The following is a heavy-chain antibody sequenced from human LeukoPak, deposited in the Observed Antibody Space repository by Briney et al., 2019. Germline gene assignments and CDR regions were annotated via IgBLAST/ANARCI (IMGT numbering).Heavy chain of an antibody. CDR3: ARLGSSSWDHYYYMDV. CDR1: GYTFTSYG. CDR2: ISAYNGNT. J-gene: IGHJ6*03. V-gene: IGHV1-18*01. D-gene: IGHD6-13*01. Sequence: GASVKVSCKASGYTFTSYGISWVRQAPGQGLEWMGWISAYNGNTNYAQKLQGRVTMTTDTSTSTAYMELRSLRSDDTAAYYCARLGSSSWDHYYYMDVWGKGTTVTVSS.